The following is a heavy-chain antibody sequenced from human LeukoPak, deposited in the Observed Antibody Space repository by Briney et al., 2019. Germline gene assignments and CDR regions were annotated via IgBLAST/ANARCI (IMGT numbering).Heavy chain of an antibody. Sequence: GGSLRLSCAASGFTFSSYSMNWVRQAPGKGLEWDSSISSSSSYIYYADSVKGRFTISRDNAKNSLYLQMNSLRAEDTAVYYCARGRHGSGSYRVFDYWGQGTLVTVSS. J-gene: IGHJ4*02. D-gene: IGHD3-10*01. CDR3: ARGRHGSGSYRVFDY. CDR1: GFTFSSYS. CDR2: ISSSSSYI. V-gene: IGHV3-21*01.